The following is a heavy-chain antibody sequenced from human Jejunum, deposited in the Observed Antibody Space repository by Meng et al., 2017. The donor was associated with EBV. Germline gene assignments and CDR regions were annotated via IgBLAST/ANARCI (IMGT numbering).Heavy chain of an antibody. V-gene: IGHV4-4*02. Sequence: QVQLQESGPGLVKPSGTLSLTCAVSTDFIGSYEWWSWVRQPTGKGLEWLGEINEVGSTYSNPYLKSRVTLAIDTSKRQFSLRLNSMTAADTAVYYCARASSERLLDYWGQGTLVTVSS. CDR1: TDFIGSYEW. CDR2: INEVGST. J-gene: IGHJ4*02. CDR3: ARASSERLLDY. D-gene: IGHD1-14*01.